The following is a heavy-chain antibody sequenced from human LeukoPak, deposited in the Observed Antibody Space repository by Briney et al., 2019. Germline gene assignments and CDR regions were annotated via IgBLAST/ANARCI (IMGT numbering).Heavy chain of an antibody. Sequence: GASVKVSRKASGYTFSNYFMNWVRQAPGQGLEWMGWINTNTGNPTYAQGFTGRFVFSLDTSVSMAYLQISSLKAEDTAVYYCARLGTPTFYYYMDVWGKGTTVTVSS. CDR3: ARLGTPTFYYYMDV. V-gene: IGHV7-4-1*04. CDR1: GYTFSNYF. J-gene: IGHJ6*03. CDR2: INTNTGNP. D-gene: IGHD1-14*01.